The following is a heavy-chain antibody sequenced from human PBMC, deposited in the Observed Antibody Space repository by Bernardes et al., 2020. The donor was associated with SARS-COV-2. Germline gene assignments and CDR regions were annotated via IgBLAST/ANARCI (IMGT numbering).Heavy chain of an antibody. Sequence: GGSLRLSCATSGFTFNTYWMSWVRQAPGRGLEWVANIDPDGSEKNYVGSVGARFSISRDNANNILYLQMNSLRPEDTAVYFCVRSIAARPPQYFQHWGQGTVITVSS. CDR3: VRSIAARPPQYFQH. CDR2: IDPDGSEK. J-gene: IGHJ1*01. V-gene: IGHV3-7*05. D-gene: IGHD6-6*01. CDR1: GFTFNTYW.